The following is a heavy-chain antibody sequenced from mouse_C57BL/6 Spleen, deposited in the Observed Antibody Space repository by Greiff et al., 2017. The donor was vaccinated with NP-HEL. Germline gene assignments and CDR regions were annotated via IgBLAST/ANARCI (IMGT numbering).Heavy chain of an antibody. Sequence: EVQLQQSGPELVKPGASVKISCKASGYTFTDYYMNWVKQSHGKSLEWIGDINPNTGGTSYNQKFKGKATLTVDKSSSTAYMALRSLTSEDSAVYYCARGYYYGSRDFDVWGTGTTVTVSS. V-gene: IGHV1-26*01. D-gene: IGHD1-1*01. J-gene: IGHJ1*03. CDR3: ARGYYYGSRDFDV. CDR2: INPNTGGT. CDR1: GYTFTDYY.